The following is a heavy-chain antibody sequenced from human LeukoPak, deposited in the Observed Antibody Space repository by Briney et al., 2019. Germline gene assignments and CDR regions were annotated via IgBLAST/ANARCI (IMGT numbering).Heavy chain of an antibody. CDR1: GFTFSSFE. CDR3: AKAEGDYYMDV. D-gene: IGHD3-16*01. J-gene: IGHJ6*03. Sequence: PGGSLRLSCAASGFTFSSFEMTWVRQAPGKGLEWVSYISSSGNTIYDADSVKGRFIISRDNGKNSLYLQMNSLRAEDTAVYYCAKAEGDYYMDVWGKGTTVTVSS. V-gene: IGHV3-48*03. CDR2: ISSSGNTI.